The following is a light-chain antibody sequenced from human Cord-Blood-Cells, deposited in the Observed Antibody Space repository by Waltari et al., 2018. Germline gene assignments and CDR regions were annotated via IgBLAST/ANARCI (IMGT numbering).Light chain of an antibody. CDR1: QSVSSSY. J-gene: IGKJ1*01. Sequence: IVLTQSPRTLSLSPGERATLSCRASQSVSSSYLAWYQQKPGQAPRLLIYGASSRATGIPDRFSGSGSGTDFTLTISRLEPEDFAVYYCQQYGSSPFGQGTKVEIK. CDR2: GAS. V-gene: IGKV3-20*01. CDR3: QQYGSSP.